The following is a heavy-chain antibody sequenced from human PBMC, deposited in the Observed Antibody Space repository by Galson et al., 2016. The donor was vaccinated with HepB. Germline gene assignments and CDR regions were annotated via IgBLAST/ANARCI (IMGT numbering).Heavy chain of an antibody. D-gene: IGHD2-8*02. CDR3: AKEFVVTGGVVGDY. V-gene: IGHV3-23*01. CDR2: ISNSGSAK. Sequence: SLRLSCADSGFTFSTYAMSWVRQAPGKGLEWVSAISNSGSAKYYADSVKGRFTISRDNSKNTLSLQMHSLRVEDKALYYCAKEFVVTGGVVGDYLGQGPLVTVSS. CDR1: GFTFSTYA. J-gene: IGHJ4*02.